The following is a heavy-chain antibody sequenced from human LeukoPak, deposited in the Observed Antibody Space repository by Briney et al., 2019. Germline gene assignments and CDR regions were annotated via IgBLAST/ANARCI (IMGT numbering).Heavy chain of an antibody. V-gene: IGHV3-30*18. CDR1: GFTFSSYG. D-gene: IGHD3-10*01. Sequence: GRSLRLSCAASGFTFSSYGMHWVRQAPGKGLEWVAVISYDGSNKYYADSVKGRFTISRDTSLNTPFLQMNNLRADDTAVYFCAKRGVVIRGILVIGYHQEAYHYDFWGQGDLVTVSS. CDR2: ISYDGSNK. J-gene: IGHJ4*02. CDR3: AKRGVVIRGILVIGYHQEAYHYDF.